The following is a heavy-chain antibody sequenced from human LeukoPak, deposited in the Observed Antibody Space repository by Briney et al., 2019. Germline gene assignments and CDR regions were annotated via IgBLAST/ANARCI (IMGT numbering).Heavy chain of an antibody. CDR2: INPNSGAT. Sequence: GASVKVSCKASGCTFTGYYMHWVRQAPGQGLQWMGWINPNSGATNYAQKFQGRVTMTRDTSISTAYMELRSLRSDDTAVYYCARKHETELAEFDYWGEGSLVTVSS. V-gene: IGHV1-2*02. D-gene: IGHD1-14*01. J-gene: IGHJ4*02. CDR1: GCTFTGYY. CDR3: ARKHETELAEFDY.